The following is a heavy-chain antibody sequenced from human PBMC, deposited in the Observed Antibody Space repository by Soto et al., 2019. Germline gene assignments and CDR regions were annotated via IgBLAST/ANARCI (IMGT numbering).Heavy chain of an antibody. CDR1: GLSVSSNF. Sequence: EVQLVESGGDLVQPGGSLRPSCAASGLSVSSNFMRWVRQAPWKGLEWVSVIYGGGDTYYADSVKGRFTISRDNSKHTLYLQMNSLRAEDTAVYYCARERLSGNYYRRAFDYWGQGTIVTVSS. V-gene: IGHV3-66*01. CDR3: ARERLSGNYYRRAFDY. D-gene: IGHD3-10*01. CDR2: IYGGGDT. J-gene: IGHJ4*02.